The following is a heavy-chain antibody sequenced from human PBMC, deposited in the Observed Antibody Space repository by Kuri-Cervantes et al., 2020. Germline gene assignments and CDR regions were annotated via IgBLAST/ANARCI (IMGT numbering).Heavy chain of an antibody. D-gene: IGHD1-26*01. CDR3: ARGQGGHFDY. V-gene: IGHV4-34*01. Sequence: SETLSLTCAVYGGSFSGHYWSWIRQPPGKGLEWIGEINHSGSTNYNPSLKSRVTISVDTSKNQFSLKLSSVTAADTAVYYCARGQGGHFDYWGQGTLVTVSS. J-gene: IGHJ4*02. CDR1: GGSFSGHY. CDR2: INHSGST.